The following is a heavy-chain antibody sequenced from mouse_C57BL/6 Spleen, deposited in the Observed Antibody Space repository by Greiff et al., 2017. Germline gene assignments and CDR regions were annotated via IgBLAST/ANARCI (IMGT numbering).Heavy chain of an antibody. CDR2: IRNKANGYTT. CDR3: ASSGRYDPFAY. V-gene: IGHV7-3*01. J-gene: IGHJ3*01. D-gene: IGHD2-3*01. Sequence: EVQLQESGGGLVQPGGSLSLSCAASGFTFTDYYMSWVRQPPGKALEWLGFIRNKANGYTTEYSASVKGRFTISRDNSQSILYLQMNALRAEDSATYYCASSGRYDPFAYWGQGTLVTVSA. CDR1: GFTFTDYY.